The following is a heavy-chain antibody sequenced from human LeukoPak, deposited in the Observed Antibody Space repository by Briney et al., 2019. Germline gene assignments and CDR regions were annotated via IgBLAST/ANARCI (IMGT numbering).Heavy chain of an antibody. V-gene: IGHV1-69*13. Sequence: SVKVSCKASGGTFSSYAISWVRQAPGQGLEWMGGIIPIFGTANYAQKFQGRVTITADESMSTAYMELSSLRSEDTAVYYCAREDCSGGSCYSRFDYWGQGTLVTVPS. CDR2: IIPIFGTA. J-gene: IGHJ4*02. CDR3: AREDCSGGSCYSRFDY. CDR1: GGTFSSYA. D-gene: IGHD2-15*01.